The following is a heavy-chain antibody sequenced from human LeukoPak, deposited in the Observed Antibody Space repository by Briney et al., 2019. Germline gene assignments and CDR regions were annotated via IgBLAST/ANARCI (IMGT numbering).Heavy chain of an antibody. Sequence: SETLSLTCAVYGGSFSGYYWSWIRQPPGKGLEWIGEINHSGSTNYNPSLKSRVTISVDTSKNQFSLKLSSVTAADTAVYYCAREDIVVVPAATTGDYWGQGTLVTVSS. J-gene: IGHJ4*02. CDR1: GGSFSGYY. CDR2: INHSGST. V-gene: IGHV4-34*01. D-gene: IGHD2-2*01. CDR3: AREDIVVVPAATTGDY.